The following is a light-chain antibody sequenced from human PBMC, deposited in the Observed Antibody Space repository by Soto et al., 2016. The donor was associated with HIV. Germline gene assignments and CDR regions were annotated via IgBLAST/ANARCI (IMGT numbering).Light chain of an antibody. CDR2: AAS. Sequence: DIQMTQSPSTLSASIGDRVTITCRASQSFSSWLAWYQQKPGKAPKLLIYAASSLQSGVPSRISGSGSGTDFTLTISRLQPEDFATYYCLQSYSSLTFGGGTKVEIK. V-gene: IGKV1-39*01. CDR1: QSFSSW. J-gene: IGKJ4*01. CDR3: LQSYSSLT.